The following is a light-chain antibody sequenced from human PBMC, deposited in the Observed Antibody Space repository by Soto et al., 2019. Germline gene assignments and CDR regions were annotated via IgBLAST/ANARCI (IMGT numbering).Light chain of an antibody. CDR2: DTS. Sequence: EIVMTQSPATLSLSPGERATLSCWASQSIGRKLAWYQHRPGQAPRLLIYDTSTRAAGIPARFSGSGSGTDFTLTITSLQSEDFAVYYCQQYNNWRSITFGQGTRLESK. J-gene: IGKJ5*01. V-gene: IGKV3-15*01. CDR1: QSIGRK. CDR3: QQYNNWRSIT.